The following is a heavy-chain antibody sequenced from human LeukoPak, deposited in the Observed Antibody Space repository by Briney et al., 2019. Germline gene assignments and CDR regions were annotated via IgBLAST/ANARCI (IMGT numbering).Heavy chain of an antibody. V-gene: IGHV3-7*01. D-gene: IGHD2-2*01. Sequence: PGGSLRLSCAASGFTFSSYWMSWVRQAPGKGLEWVANIKQDGSEKYYVDSVKGRFTISRDNAKNSLYLQMNSLRAEDTAVYYCARLTPEIYCSSTSCYQDYYYMDVWGKGTTVTVSS. CDR3: ARLTPEIYCSSTSCYQDYYYMDV. J-gene: IGHJ6*03. CDR2: IKQDGSEK. CDR1: GFTFSSYW.